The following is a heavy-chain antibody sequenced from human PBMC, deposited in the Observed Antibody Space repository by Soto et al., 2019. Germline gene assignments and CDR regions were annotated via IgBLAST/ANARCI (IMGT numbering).Heavy chain of an antibody. V-gene: IGHV5-51*01. Sequence: GESLKISCKGSGYSFTSYWIGRGRQMPGKGLEWMGFIYPGDSDTRYSPSFQAKVTISAEKSISTAYLQWTGLKASVTSMYCCARQGVGGWYAFDIWGQGTMVTVSS. CDR1: GYSFTSYW. J-gene: IGHJ3*02. CDR3: ARQGVGGWYAFDI. CDR2: IYPGDSDT. D-gene: IGHD6-19*01.